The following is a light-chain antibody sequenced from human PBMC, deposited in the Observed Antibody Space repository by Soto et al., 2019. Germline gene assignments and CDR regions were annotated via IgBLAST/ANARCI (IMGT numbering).Light chain of an antibody. J-gene: IGLJ2*01. CDR1: SSDVGGYNY. CDR3: SSYTSSSTLV. Sequence: QSALTQPASVSGSPGQSITISRTGTSSDVGGYNYVPWYQQHPGKAPKLMIYDVSNRPSGVSNRFSGSKSGNTASLTISGLQAEDEADYYCSSYTSSSTLVFGGGTQLTV. V-gene: IGLV2-14*01. CDR2: DVS.